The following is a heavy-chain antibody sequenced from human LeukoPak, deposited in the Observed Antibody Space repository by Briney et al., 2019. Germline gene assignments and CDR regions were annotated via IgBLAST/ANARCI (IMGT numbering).Heavy chain of an antibody. J-gene: IGHJ6*02. CDR3: ARGGVSGWWKKNYYYGMDA. CDR1: GFTFSSYD. CDR2: IGTAGDT. Sequence: GGSLRLSCAASGFTFSSYDMHWVRQATGKGLEWVSAIGTAGDTYYPGSVKGRFTISRENAKNSLYLQMNSLRAGDTAVYYCARGGVSGWWKKNYYYGMDAWGQGTTVTVSS. V-gene: IGHV3-13*01. D-gene: IGHD6-19*01.